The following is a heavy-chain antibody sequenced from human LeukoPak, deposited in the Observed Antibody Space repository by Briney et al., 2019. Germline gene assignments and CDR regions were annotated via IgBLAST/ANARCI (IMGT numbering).Heavy chain of an antibody. CDR1: GGTFSSYA. V-gene: IGHV1-69*01. CDR3: ARALRSGLMVYAIDYYFDY. Sequence: SVKVSCKASGGTFSSYAISWVRQAPGQGLEWMGGVIPIFGTANYAQKFQGRVTITADESTSTAYMELSSLRSEDTAVYYCARALRSGLMVYAIDYYFDYWGQGTLVTVSS. J-gene: IGHJ4*02. D-gene: IGHD2-8*01. CDR2: VIPIFGTA.